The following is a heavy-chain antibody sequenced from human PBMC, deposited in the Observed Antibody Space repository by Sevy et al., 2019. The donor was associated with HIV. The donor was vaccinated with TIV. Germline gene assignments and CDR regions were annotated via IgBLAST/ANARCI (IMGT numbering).Heavy chain of an antibody. CDR1: EFTFSSYW. CDR2: IKQDGSEK. J-gene: IGHJ5*02. V-gene: IGHV3-7*01. CDR3: ARVVEGYDFWSGYSTKGWFDP. Sequence: GGSLRLSCAASEFTFSSYWMSWVRQAPGKGLEWVANIKQDGSEKYYVDSVKGRFTISRDNAKNSLYLQMNSLRAEDTAVYYCARVVEGYDFWSGYSTKGWFDPWGQGTLVTVSS. D-gene: IGHD3-3*01.